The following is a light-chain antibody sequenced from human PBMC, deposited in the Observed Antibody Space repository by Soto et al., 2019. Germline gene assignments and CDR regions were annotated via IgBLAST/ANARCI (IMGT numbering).Light chain of an antibody. Sequence: DIQLTQSPSFLSASVGDRVTITCRASQDINNYLAWYQENPGKPPKLLIYAASTLQFGVPSRFSGSGSGTAFTLTIISLQPEDFATYYCQQLNSYPLTFGGGTKVEIK. CDR2: AAS. CDR1: QDINNY. J-gene: IGKJ4*01. CDR3: QQLNSYPLT. V-gene: IGKV1-9*01.